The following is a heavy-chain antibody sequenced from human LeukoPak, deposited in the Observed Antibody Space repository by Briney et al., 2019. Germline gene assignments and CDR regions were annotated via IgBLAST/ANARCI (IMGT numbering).Heavy chain of an antibody. CDR3: ARDQQVYGSGRPGDY. CDR2: ISAYNGNT. D-gene: IGHD3-10*01. Sequence: GASVKVSCKASGYTFTSYGISWVRQAPGQGLEWMGWISAYNGNTNYAQKLQGRVTMTTDTSTSTAYMELRSLRSDDTAVYYCARDQQVYGSGRPGDYWGQGTLVTVSS. V-gene: IGHV1-18*01. CDR1: GYTFTSYG. J-gene: IGHJ4*02.